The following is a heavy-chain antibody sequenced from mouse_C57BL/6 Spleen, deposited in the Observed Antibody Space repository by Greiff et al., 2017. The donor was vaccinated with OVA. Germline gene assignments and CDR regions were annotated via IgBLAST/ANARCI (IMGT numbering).Heavy chain of an antibody. D-gene: IGHD1-1*01. J-gene: IGHJ4*01. CDR1: GFNIKDYY. CDR2: IDPEDGET. Sequence: EVQVVESGAELVKPGASVKLSCTASGFNIKDYYMHWVKQRTEQGLEWIGRIDPEDGETKYAPKFQGKATITADTSSNTAYLQLSSLTSEDTAVYYCARGTTVVASYYYAMDYWGQGTSVTVSS. CDR3: ARGTTVVASYYYAMDY. V-gene: IGHV14-2*01.